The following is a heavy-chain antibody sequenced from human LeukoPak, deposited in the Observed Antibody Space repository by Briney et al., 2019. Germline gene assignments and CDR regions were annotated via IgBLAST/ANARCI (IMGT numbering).Heavy chain of an antibody. CDR3: ATVRMGGDYYFDY. Sequence: ASVKVSCKVSGYTLTELSMHWVRQAPGKGLEWMGGFDPEDGETIYAQKFQGRVTMTEDTSTDTAFMELSSLRSEDKAVYYCATVRMGGDYYFDYWGQGTLVTVSS. CDR2: FDPEDGET. CDR1: GYTLTELS. V-gene: IGHV1-24*01. D-gene: IGHD3-16*01. J-gene: IGHJ4*02.